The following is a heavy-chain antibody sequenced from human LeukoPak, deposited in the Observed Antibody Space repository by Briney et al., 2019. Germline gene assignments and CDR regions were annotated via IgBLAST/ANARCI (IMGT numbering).Heavy chain of an antibody. CDR2: ISGSGGSK. Sequence: GGSLRLSCAASGFTFRSYAMSWVRQAPGKGLEWVSDISGSGGSKYYADSVKGRFTISRDNSKNTLYGQMNSLRAADTAVYYCAKGRRSSTSCYDYWGQGTLVTVSS. CDR3: AKGRRSSTSCYDY. J-gene: IGHJ4*02. CDR1: GFTFRSYA. V-gene: IGHV3-23*01. D-gene: IGHD2-2*01.